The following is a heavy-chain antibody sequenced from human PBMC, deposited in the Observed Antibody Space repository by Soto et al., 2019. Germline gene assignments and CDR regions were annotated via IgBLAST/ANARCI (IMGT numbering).Heavy chain of an antibody. CDR3: ARAIRGSSSWYHYGMDV. CDR1: GGTCSSYA. J-gene: IGHJ6*02. D-gene: IGHD6-13*01. CDR2: IIPIFGTA. Sequence: ASVKVSCKASGGTCSSYAISWGRQAPGQGLEWMGGIIPIFGTANYAQKFQGRVTITADESTSTAYMELSSLRSEDTAVYYCARAIRGSSSWYHYGMDVWGQGTTVTVS. V-gene: IGHV1-69*13.